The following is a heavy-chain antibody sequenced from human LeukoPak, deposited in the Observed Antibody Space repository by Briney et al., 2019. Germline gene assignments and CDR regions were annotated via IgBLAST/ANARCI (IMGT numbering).Heavy chain of an antibody. V-gene: IGHV4-34*01. CDR1: GGSFSGYY. D-gene: IGHD2-21*01. CDR3: ARSLGCGVGLGYYYYYYMDV. J-gene: IGHJ6*03. Sequence: SETLSLTCAVYGGSFSGYYWSWIRQPPGKGLEWIGEINHSGSTNYNPSLKSRVTISVDTSKNQFSLKLSSVTAADTAVYYCARSLGCGVGLGYYYYYYMDVWGKGTTVTVSS. CDR2: INHSGST.